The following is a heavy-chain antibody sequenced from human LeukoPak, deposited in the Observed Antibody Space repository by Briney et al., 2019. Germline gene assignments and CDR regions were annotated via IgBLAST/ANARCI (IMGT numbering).Heavy chain of an antibody. J-gene: IGHJ6*03. V-gene: IGHV4-59*08. D-gene: IGHD3-22*01. CDR3: ARHSYYYDSSGYYLYYYYYYMDV. Sequence: SETLSLTCAVYGGSFSGYYWSWIRQPPGKGLEWIGYIYYSGSTNYNPSLKSRVTISVDTSKNQFSLKLSSVTAADTAVYYCARHSYYYDSSGYYLYYYYYYMDVWGKGTTVTISS. CDR1: GGSFSGYY. CDR2: IYYSGST.